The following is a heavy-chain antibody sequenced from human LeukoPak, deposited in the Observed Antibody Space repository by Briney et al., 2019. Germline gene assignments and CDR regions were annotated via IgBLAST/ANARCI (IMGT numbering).Heavy chain of an antibody. J-gene: IGHJ4*02. CDR2: ISHSGNT. D-gene: IGHD4-11*01. CDR1: GGSFTDYY. V-gene: IGHV4-34*01. Sequence: PSETLSLTCAVDGGSFTDYYWSWIRQFPGKGLEWIGEISHSGNTNLNPSLESRVTISMGTSNYQFSLKLTSVTAADTAVYYCARGSRLPLDYWGQGSLVTVSS. CDR3: ARGSRLPLDY.